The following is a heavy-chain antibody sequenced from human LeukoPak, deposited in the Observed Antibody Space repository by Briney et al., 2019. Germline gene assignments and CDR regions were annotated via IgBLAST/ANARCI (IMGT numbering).Heavy chain of an antibody. CDR2: FIPILGTA. Sequence: SVTVSFTASGGTFTIYAINWVRQAPRQGLEWMGGFIPILGTAKYAHKLQGRVTITADESTSTGYMELSSLRYEYTAVYYCARGLYCSSSTSCYDYGMDVWGQGTTVTVSS. V-gene: IGHV1-69*13. D-gene: IGHD2-2*01. J-gene: IGHJ6*02. CDR1: GGTFTIYA. CDR3: ARGLYCSSSTSCYDYGMDV.